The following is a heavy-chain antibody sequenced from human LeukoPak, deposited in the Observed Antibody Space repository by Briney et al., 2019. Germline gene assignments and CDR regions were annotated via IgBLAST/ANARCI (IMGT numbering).Heavy chain of an antibody. CDR1: GFTVSSNY. CDR3: ARGLATYHYGMDV. CDR2: IYSGGST. Sequence: PGGALRLSCAASGFTVSSNYMSWVRQAPVKGLEWVSVIYSGGSTYYADSVKGRFTISRDNSKNTLYLQMNSLRAEDTAVYYCARGLATYHYGMDVWGQGTTVTVSS. J-gene: IGHJ6*02. V-gene: IGHV3-66*01.